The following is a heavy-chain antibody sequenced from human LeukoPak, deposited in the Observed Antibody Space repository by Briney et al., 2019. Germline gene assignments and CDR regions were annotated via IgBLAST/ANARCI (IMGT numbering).Heavy chain of an antibody. V-gene: IGHV3-53*01. CDR3: AREDGYNAPFDY. Sequence: GGSLRLSCAASGFTVSSYYMSWVRQAPGKGLEWVSVIYSGGVIYYADSVKGRFTISRDNSKNMLYLQMNSLRAEDTAVYYCAREDGYNAPFDYWGQGTQVTVSS. CDR1: GFTVSSYY. CDR2: IYSGGVI. J-gene: IGHJ4*02. D-gene: IGHD5-24*01.